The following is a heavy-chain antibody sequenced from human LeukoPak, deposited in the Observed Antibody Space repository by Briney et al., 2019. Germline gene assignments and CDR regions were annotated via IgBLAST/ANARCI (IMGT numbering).Heavy chain of an antibody. Sequence: ASVKVSCKASGYTFTGYYMNSVRQAPGQGLEWMGWINPNSGGTNYAQKFQGRVTMTRDTSISTAYMELSRLRSDDTAVYYCARLSGSIFGVVIGFDPWGQGTLVTVSS. CDR2: INPNSGGT. CDR1: GYTFTGYY. D-gene: IGHD3-3*01. CDR3: ARLSGSIFGVVIGFDP. J-gene: IGHJ5*02. V-gene: IGHV1-2*02.